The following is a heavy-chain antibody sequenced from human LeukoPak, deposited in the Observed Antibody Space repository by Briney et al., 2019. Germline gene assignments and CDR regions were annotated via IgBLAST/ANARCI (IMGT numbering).Heavy chain of an antibody. V-gene: IGHV3-23*01. CDR2: ISGSGGST. D-gene: IGHD3-22*01. CDR1: GFTFGSYA. J-gene: IGHJ4*02. CDR3: AKDPVLRNYYDSSGYLFDY. Sequence: PGGSLRHSCPASGFTFGSYAMSWVRQAPGKGLEWVSAISGSGGSTYYADSVKGRFTISRDNSKNTLYLQMNSLRAEDTAVYYCAKDPVLRNYYDSSGYLFDYWGQGTLVTVSS.